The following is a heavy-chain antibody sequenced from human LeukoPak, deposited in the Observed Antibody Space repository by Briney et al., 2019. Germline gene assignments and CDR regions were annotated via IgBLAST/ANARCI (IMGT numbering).Heavy chain of an antibody. CDR1: GFTVSSNY. CDR3: AKDMSFDY. D-gene: IGHD3-10*02. CDR2: ISGSGDST. J-gene: IGHJ4*02. V-gene: IGHV3-23*01. Sequence: PGGSLRLSCAASGFTVSSNYMSWVRQAPGRGLEWVSLISGSGDSTYFADSVKGRFTISRDNSKNTLYLQMNSLRAEDTAVYYCAKDMSFDYWGQGTLVTVSS.